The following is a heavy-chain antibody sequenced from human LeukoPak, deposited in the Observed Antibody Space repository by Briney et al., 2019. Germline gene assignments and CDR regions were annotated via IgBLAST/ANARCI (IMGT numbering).Heavy chain of an antibody. CDR2: ISSSSSYI. CDR3: AGETYYYDSSGYYYVDN. CDR1: GFTFSSYS. Sequence: GGSLRLSCAASGFTFSSYSMNWVRQAPGKGLEWVSSISSSSSYIYYADSVKGRFTISRDNAKNSLYLQMNSLRAEDTAVYYCAGETYYYDSSGYYYVDNWGQGTLVTVSS. V-gene: IGHV3-21*01. J-gene: IGHJ4*02. D-gene: IGHD3-22*01.